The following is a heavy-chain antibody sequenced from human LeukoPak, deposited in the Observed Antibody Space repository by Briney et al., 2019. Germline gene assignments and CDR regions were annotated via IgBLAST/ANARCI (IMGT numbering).Heavy chain of an antibody. CDR3: ARSSYSSSSSV. CDR2: INSDGSEG. Sequence: PGGSLRLSCVVSGFTFSGFWMSWSRQAPGKGLEWEASINSDGSEGYYADVVKGRFTISRDNAKNSLYLQINSLRAEDTAVYYCARSSYSSSSSVWGQGTMVTVSS. D-gene: IGHD6-6*01. J-gene: IGHJ3*01. CDR1: GFTFSGFW. V-gene: IGHV3-7*03.